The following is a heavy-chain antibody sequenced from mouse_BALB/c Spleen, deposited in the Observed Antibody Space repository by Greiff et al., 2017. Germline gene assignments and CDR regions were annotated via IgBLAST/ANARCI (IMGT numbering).Heavy chain of an antibody. V-gene: IGHV5-4*02. CDR3: AREGTATSFAY. J-gene: IGHJ3*01. Sequence: EVQLVESGGGLVKPGGSLKLSCAASGFTFSDYYMYWVRQTPEKRLEWVATISDGGSYTYYPDSVKGRFTISRDNAKNNLYLQMSSLKSEDTAMYYCAREGTATSFAYWGQGTLVTVSA. CDR1: GFTFSDYY. CDR2: ISDGGSYT. D-gene: IGHD1-2*01.